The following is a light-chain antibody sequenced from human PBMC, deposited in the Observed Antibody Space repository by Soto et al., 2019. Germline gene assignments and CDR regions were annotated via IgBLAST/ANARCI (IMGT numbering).Light chain of an antibody. CDR1: QSVSSSY. V-gene: IGKV3-20*01. CDR2: GAS. CDR3: QQYGSSMRT. Sequence: EIVLTQAPGTLSLSPVERATLSCRASQSVSSSYLAWYQQKPGQAPRLLIYGASSRATGIPDRFSGSGSGTDFTLTISRLEPEDFAVYYCQQYGSSMRTFGQGTKVDIK. J-gene: IGKJ1*01.